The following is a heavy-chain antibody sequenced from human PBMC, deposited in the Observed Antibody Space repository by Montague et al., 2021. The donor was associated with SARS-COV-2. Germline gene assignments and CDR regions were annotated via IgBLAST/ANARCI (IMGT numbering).Heavy chain of an antibody. CDR1: GGWFNGDD. CDR2: INHRGST. V-gene: IGHV4-34*01. Sequence: SETLSLTCGGEGGWFNGDDWSWIRQHPGKGREWIGEINHRGSTNNNPSLKTRVTISIDTSKNQFSLKLSSVTAADTAVYYCARGKEVYAINGDLNYWGQGTLVTVSS. J-gene: IGHJ4*02. CDR3: ARGKEVYAINGDLNY. D-gene: IGHD2-8*01.